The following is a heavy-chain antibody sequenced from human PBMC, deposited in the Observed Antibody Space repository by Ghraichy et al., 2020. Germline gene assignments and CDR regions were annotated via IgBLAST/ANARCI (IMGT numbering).Heavy chain of an antibody. Sequence: SETLSLTCAVYGGSFSGYYWSWIRQPPGKGLEWIGEINHSGSTNYNPSLKSRVTISVDTSKNQFSLKLSSVTAADTAVYYCARAGFKGRGNYYGSGSYYGSRSHMDVWGKGTTVTVSS. CDR1: GGSFSGYY. J-gene: IGHJ6*03. V-gene: IGHV4-34*01. CDR3: ARAGFKGRGNYYGSGSYYGSRSHMDV. D-gene: IGHD3-10*01. CDR2: INHSGST.